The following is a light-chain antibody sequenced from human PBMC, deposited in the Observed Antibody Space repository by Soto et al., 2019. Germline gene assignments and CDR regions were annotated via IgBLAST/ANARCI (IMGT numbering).Light chain of an antibody. CDR2: VTS. J-gene: IGKJ1*01. Sequence: EIVMTQSPATLSVSPGERATLSCRASQSVSSNLAWYQQKPGQAPRLPIYVTSNRATGIPARFSGSGSGTDYTLTISSLEPEDSAVYYCHQRQSWPRTFGQGTKVDIK. CDR3: HQRQSWPRT. CDR1: QSVSSN. V-gene: IGKV3-11*01.